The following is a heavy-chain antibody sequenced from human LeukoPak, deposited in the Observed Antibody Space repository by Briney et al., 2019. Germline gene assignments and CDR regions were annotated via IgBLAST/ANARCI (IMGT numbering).Heavy chain of an antibody. CDR2: INDSGGST. V-gene: IGHV3-23*01. Sequence: GGSLRLSCAASGFTFSSYAMSWVRQARGKGLEWVLVINDSGGSTYYADSVKGRFTISRDNSKNTLYLQMNGLRAEDTAVYYCARQPTWAFPNFAYWGQGTLVTVSS. CDR3: ARQPTWAFPNFAY. D-gene: IGHD1-26*01. J-gene: IGHJ4*02. CDR1: GFTFSSYA.